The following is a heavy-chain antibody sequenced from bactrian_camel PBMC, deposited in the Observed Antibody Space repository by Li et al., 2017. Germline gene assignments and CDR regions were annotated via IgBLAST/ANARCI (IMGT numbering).Heavy chain of an antibody. J-gene: IGHJ4*01. CDR1: GYTFSTYC. V-gene: IGHV3S67*01. CDR2: IDSGGST. CDR3: AAVPSYGGNRCDTVLSEFNY. D-gene: IGHD6*01. Sequence: VQLVESGGDSVQAGGSLKLSCSVSGYTFSTYCMGWFRQAPGKQREGVASIDSGGSTYYDDSVKGRFTISQDNAKNTLYLQMNSLKSEDTATYYCAAVPSYGGNRCDTVLSEFNYLGQGTQVTVS.